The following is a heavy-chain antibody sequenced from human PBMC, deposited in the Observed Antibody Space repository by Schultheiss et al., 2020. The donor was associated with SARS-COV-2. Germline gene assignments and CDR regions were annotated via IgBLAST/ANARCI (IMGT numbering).Heavy chain of an antibody. J-gene: IGHJ6*02. CDR2: IKSKTDGGTT. V-gene: IGHV3-15*01. D-gene: IGHD4-17*01. CDR3: TTDPTYGDYVTYYYGMDV. CDR1: GFTFSSYD. Sequence: GGSLRLSCAASGFTFSSYDMHWVRQATGKGLKWVGRIKSKTDGGTTDYAAPVKGRFTISRDDSKNTLYLQMNSLKTEDTAVYYCTTDPTYGDYVTYYYGMDVWGQGTTVTVSS.